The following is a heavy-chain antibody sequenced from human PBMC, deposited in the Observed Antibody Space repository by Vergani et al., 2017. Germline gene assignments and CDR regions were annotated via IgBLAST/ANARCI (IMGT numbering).Heavy chain of an antibody. V-gene: IGHV3-9*01. CDR1: GFNFEAYT. CDR3: AKDERLFSSIYYHYMDV. D-gene: IGHD6-13*01. J-gene: IGHJ6*03. CDR2: IVWSNDAV. Sequence: EEQLVESGGGFVQPGRSLRLSCAASGFNFEAYTMHWVRQVPGKGPEWVSGIVWSNDAVLYAASVKGRFTISRDNANNSLYLQMDSLRPEDTALYYCAKDERLFSSIYYHYMDVGGKGTTVTVSS.